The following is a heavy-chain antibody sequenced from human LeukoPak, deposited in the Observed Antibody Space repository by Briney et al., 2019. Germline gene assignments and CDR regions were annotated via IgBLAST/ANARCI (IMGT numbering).Heavy chain of an antibody. J-gene: IGHJ4*02. V-gene: IGHV1-18*01. CDR2: ISAYNGNT. CDR1: GYTFTSYG. CDR3: ARGYSSGWLGLLYYFDY. Sequence: ASVKVSCKASGYTFTSYGISWVRQAPGQGLEWMGWISAYNGNTNYAQKLQGRVTMTTDTSTSTAYMELRSLRSDDTAVYYCARGYSSGWLGLLYYFDYWGQGTLVTVSS. D-gene: IGHD6-19*01.